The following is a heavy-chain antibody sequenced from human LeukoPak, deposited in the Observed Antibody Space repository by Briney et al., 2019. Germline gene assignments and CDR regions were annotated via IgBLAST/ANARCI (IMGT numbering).Heavy chain of an antibody. D-gene: IGHD6-13*01. Sequence: SETLSLTCTVSGGSISSYYWSWIRQPPGKGLEWIGYIYYSGSTNYNPSLKSRVTISVDTSKNQFSLKLSSVTAADTAVYYCARWRVAAIGYYFDYWGQGTLVTVSS. CDR3: ARWRVAAIGYYFDY. CDR2: IYYSGST. J-gene: IGHJ4*02. CDR1: GGSISSYY. V-gene: IGHV4-59*08.